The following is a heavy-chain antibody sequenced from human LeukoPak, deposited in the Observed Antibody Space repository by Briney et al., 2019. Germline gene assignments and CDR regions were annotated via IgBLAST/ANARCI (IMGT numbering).Heavy chain of an antibody. CDR1: GFTFSNYA. CDR3: AKTTAGYSSGRYPGWPIDY. J-gene: IGHJ4*02. Sequence: GGSLRLSCAASGFTFSNYAMNWARQAPGQGLEWVSTISHSGGGTYFADSVKGRFTISRDHSKNTVSLQMDSLRVEDTAVYYCAKTTAGYSSGRYPGWPIDYWGQGTLVTVSS. CDR2: ISHSGGGT. D-gene: IGHD6-19*01. V-gene: IGHV3-23*01.